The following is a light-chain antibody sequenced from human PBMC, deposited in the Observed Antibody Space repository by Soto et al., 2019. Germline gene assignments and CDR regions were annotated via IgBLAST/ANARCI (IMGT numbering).Light chain of an antibody. J-gene: IGLJ3*02. V-gene: IGLV2-8*01. CDR2: DVS. CDR3: SSFAGSNNVV. Sequence: QSALTQPPSASGSPGQSVTISCAGTSSDVGGYDHVSWYQQHLGKAPKLMIYDVSKRPSGVPDRFSGSKSGNAASLTVSGLQTEDEADYYCSSFAGSNNVVFGGGTQLTVL. CDR1: SSDVGGYDH.